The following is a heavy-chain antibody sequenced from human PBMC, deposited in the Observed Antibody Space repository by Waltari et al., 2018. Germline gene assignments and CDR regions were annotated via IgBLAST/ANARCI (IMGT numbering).Heavy chain of an antibody. Sequence: EVQLVESGGGLVKPGGSLRLSCAASGFSFRSYGMHWVRQAPGKGLEWGSSITAGSSYIDSADPVKGRFTISRDNAENSLYLQMTGLRAEDTAIYYCARTSSPTMFGVVLDYWGQGALVTVSS. CDR2: ITAGSSYI. V-gene: IGHV3-21*01. CDR1: GFSFRSYG. J-gene: IGHJ4*02. D-gene: IGHD3-3*01. CDR3: ARTSSPTMFGVVLDY.